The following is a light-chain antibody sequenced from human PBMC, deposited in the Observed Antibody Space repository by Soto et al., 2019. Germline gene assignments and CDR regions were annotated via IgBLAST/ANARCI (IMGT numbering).Light chain of an antibody. CDR3: QHHSNWLRT. Sequence: DIQMTQSPSTLSASVGDRVTITCRASQSVNKWLAWFQQKPGKVPKLLIFDASTLQTGVPSRFGGGGSGTEFTLTISGLQPDDFATYYCQHHSNWLRTFGGGTKVEIE. J-gene: IGKJ4*01. V-gene: IGKV1-5*01. CDR2: DAS. CDR1: QSVNKW.